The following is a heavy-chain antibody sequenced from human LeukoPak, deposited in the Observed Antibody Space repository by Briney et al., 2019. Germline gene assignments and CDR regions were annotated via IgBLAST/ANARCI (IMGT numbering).Heavy chain of an antibody. V-gene: IGHV3-23*01. D-gene: IGHD3-22*01. CDR3: AKGSKLVVITRDHYMAV. Sequence: GGSLRLSCAASGFPLSRSAMSWVRQAPGKGLEWVSNISGSGSGGSTYYADSVKGRFTISRDNSKNTLYLQMNSLRAGDTAVYYCAKGSKLVVITRDHYMAVWGKGTTVTISS. CDR1: GFPLSRSA. CDR2: ISGSGSGGST. J-gene: IGHJ6*03.